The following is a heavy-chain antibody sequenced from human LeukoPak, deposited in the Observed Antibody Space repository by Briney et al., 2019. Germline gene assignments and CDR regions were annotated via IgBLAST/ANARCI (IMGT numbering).Heavy chain of an antibody. CDR2: ISRSGSTK. V-gene: IGHV3-11*01. Sequence: PGGSLRLSCAASGFTFSDYNMRWIRQAPGKGLEWVSSISRSGSTKYYADSVKGRFTISRDNAKNSLFLQMNSLRAEDTAVYFCARGLWSGTYWGQGTLVTVSS. CDR3: ARGLWSGTY. CDR1: GFTFSDYN. D-gene: IGHD3-3*01. J-gene: IGHJ4*02.